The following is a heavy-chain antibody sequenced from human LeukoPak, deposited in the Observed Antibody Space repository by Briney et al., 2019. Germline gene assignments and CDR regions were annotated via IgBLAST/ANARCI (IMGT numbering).Heavy chain of an antibody. D-gene: IGHD3-10*01. CDR3: ATPRLVRGRYYFDY. CDR1: GYTFTSYD. J-gene: IGHJ4*02. Sequence: GASVKVSCKASGYTFTSYDINWVRQATGQGLGWMGWMNPNSGGTNYAQKFQGRVTMTRDTSISTAYMELSRLRSDDTAVYYCATPRLVRGRYYFDYWGQGTLVTVSS. V-gene: IGHV1-2*02. CDR2: MNPNSGGT.